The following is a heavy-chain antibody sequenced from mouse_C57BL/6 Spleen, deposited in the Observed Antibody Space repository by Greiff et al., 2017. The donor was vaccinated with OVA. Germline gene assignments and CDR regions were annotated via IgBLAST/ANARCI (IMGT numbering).Heavy chain of an antibody. CDR2: ISNLAYSI. V-gene: IGHV5-15*01. CDR1: GFTFSDYG. CDR3: ARPYGNYGAWFAY. J-gene: IGHJ3*01. Sequence: EVKLMESGGGLVQPGGSLKLSCAASGFTFSDYGMAWVRQAPRKGPEWVAFISNLAYSIYYADTVTGRFTISRENAKNTLYLEMSSLRSEDTAMYYCARPYGNYGAWFAYWGQGTLVTVSA. D-gene: IGHD2-1*01.